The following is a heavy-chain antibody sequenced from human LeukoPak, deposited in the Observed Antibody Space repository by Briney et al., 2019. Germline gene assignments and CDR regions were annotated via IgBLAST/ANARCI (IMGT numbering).Heavy chain of an antibody. V-gene: IGHV3-7*05. J-gene: IGHJ5*02. CDR3: ARLNDYSFDP. D-gene: IGHD4/OR15-4a*01. Sequence: PGGSLRLSCATSGFTFSSYWMSWVRQAPGKGLGWVANIRQDGSERYYVDSVKGRFTISRDNAKNSLYLQMNSLRAEDTAVYYCARLNDYSFDPWGQGTLVTVSS. CDR1: GFTFSSYW. CDR2: IRQDGSER.